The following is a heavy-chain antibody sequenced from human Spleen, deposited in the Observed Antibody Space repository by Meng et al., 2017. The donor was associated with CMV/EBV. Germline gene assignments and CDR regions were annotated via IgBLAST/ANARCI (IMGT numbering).Heavy chain of an antibody. J-gene: IGHJ3*02. CDR1: GFTFRSNF. CDR2: LNTEWGAI. D-gene: IGHD4/OR15-4a*01. CDR3: ARSNHFGADIYGFGI. Sequence: GESLKISCAASGFTFRSNFMHWVRQPPGKGLVWVSRLNTEWGAIKYADSVRGRFTISTDNAKNTLYLQMHNLRVEDSAIYYCARSNHFGADIYGFGIWGQGAMVTVSS. V-gene: IGHV3-74*03.